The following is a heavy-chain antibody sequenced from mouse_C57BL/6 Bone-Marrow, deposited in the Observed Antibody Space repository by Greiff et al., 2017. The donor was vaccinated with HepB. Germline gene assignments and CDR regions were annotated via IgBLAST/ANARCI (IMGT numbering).Heavy chain of an antibody. J-gene: IGHJ2*01. CDR1: GYTFTEYT. Sequence: QVQLQQSGAELVKPGASVKLSCKASGYTFTEYTIHWVKQRSGQGLEWIGWFYPGSGSIKYNEKFKDKATLTADKSSSTVYMEISSLTSEDSAVYFCARHEAYYSNFYYFDYWGQGTTLTVSS. V-gene: IGHV1-62-2*01. CDR2: FYPGSGSI. D-gene: IGHD2-5*01. CDR3: ARHEAYYSNFYYFDY.